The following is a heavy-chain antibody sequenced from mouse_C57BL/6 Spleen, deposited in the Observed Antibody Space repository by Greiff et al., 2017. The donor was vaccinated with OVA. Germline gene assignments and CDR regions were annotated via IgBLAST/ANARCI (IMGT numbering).Heavy chain of an antibody. CDR2: INPNYGTT. D-gene: IGHD2-3*01. V-gene: IGHV1-39*01. Sequence: EVQLQQSGPELVKPGASVKISCKASGYSFTDYNMNWVKQSTGKSLEWIGVINPNYGTTSYNEKFKGKATLTAEKSSSTAYMQLSSLTSEDSAVYFCARKDGYYGGYFGVWGTGPTVTVSS. CDR3: ARKDGYYGGYFGV. CDR1: GYSFTDYN. J-gene: IGHJ1*03.